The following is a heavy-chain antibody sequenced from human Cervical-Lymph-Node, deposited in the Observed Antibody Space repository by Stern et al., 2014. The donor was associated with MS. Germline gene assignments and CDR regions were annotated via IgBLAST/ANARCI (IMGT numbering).Heavy chain of an antibody. J-gene: IGHJ4*02. V-gene: IGHV3-30*04. CDR1: RFTFSSYA. CDR3: AREAPSRVCFDY. D-gene: IGHD5/OR15-5a*01. Sequence: QVQLVQSGGGVVQPGRSLRLSCAASRFTFSSYAIHWVRQAPGKGLEWVALISYDGTNKYYAESVKGRFSISRDNSKNTVYLQMNSLRDDDTAVYHCAREAPSRVCFDYWGQGTLLTVPS. CDR2: ISYDGTNK.